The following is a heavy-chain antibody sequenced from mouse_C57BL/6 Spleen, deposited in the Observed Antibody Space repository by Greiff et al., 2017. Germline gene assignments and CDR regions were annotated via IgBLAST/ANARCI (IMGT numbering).Heavy chain of an antibody. Sequence: QVQLQQPGAELVKPGASVKMSCKASGYTFTSYWITWVKQRPGQGLEWIGDIYPGSGSTNYNAKFKSKATLTVDTSSSTAYMQLSSLTSEDSAVYYCAREGVYYRGYFDVWGTGTTGTVSS. CDR3: AREGVYYRGYFDV. V-gene: IGHV1-55*01. CDR1: GYTFTSYW. CDR2: IYPGSGST. J-gene: IGHJ1*03. D-gene: IGHD2-14*01.